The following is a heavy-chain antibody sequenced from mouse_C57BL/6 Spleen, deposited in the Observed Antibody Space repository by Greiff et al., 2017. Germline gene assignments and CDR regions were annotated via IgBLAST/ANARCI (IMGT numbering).Heavy chain of an antibody. CDR2: IDPETGGT. V-gene: IGHV1-15*01. Sequence: QVQLQQSGAELVRPGASVTLSCKASGYTFTDYEMHWVKQTPVHGLEWIGAIDPETGGTAYNQKFKGKAILTADKSSSTAYMELRSLTSEDSAVYYCTREGYYDYDGRNAMDYWGQGTSVTVSS. J-gene: IGHJ4*01. CDR3: TREGYYDYDGRNAMDY. D-gene: IGHD2-4*01. CDR1: GYTFTDYE.